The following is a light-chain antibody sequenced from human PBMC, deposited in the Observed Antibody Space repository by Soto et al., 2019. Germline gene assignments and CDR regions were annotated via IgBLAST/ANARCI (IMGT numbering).Light chain of an antibody. Sequence: EIVLTQSPGTLSLSPGERATLSCRASQSVSSSYLAWYQQKPGQAPRLLIYGASSRATGIPDRFSGSGSGTDFTLTISRLEPEDFAVYYCHQYVRPWTFGQGTKVDIK. J-gene: IGKJ1*01. CDR2: GAS. CDR3: HQYVRPWT. CDR1: QSVSSSY. V-gene: IGKV3-20*01.